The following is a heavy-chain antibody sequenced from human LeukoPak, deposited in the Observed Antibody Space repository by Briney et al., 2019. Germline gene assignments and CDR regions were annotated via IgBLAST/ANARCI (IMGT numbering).Heavy chain of an antibody. V-gene: IGHV3-23*01. D-gene: IGHD1-26*01. Sequence: GGSLRLSCAASGFTFSSYAMTWVRQAPGKGLEWVSSISTSGVSTNYAVSVKGRFTISRDNSKTMVYLQMNSLRAEDTAVYYCAKNTSGTYLDYWGQGILVTVTS. CDR3: AKNTSGTYLDY. J-gene: IGHJ4*02. CDR1: GFTFSSYA. CDR2: ISTSGVST.